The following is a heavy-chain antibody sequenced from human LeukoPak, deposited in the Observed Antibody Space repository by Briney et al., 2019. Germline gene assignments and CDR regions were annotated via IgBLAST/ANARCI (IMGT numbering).Heavy chain of an antibody. V-gene: IGHV1-2*02. CDR1: GYTFTGYY. D-gene: IGHD3-9*01. Sequence: GASVKVSCKASGYTFTGYYMHWVRQAPGQGLEWMGWINPNSGGTNYAQKFQGRVTMTRDTSISTAYMELSRLRFDDTAVYYCARVDDILTGYYKGAYYYYGMDVWGQGTTVTVSS. CDR3: ARVDDILTGYYKGAYYYYGMDV. J-gene: IGHJ6*02. CDR2: INPNSGGT.